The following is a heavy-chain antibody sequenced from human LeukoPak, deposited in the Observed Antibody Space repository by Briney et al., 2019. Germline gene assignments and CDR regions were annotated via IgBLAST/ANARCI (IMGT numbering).Heavy chain of an antibody. CDR3: AKGRRYYYYGMDV. CDR2: ISWNSGSM. Sequence: GRSLRLSCAASGFTFDDYAMHWVRQAPGKGLEWVSGISWNSGSMGYADSVKGRFTISRDNAKNSLYLQMNSLRAEDTALYYCAKGRRYYYYGMDVWGQGTTVTVSS. J-gene: IGHJ6*02. CDR1: GFTFDDYA. V-gene: IGHV3-9*01.